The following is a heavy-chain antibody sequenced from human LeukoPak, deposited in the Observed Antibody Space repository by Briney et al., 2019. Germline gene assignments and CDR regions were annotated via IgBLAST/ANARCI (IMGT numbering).Heavy chain of an antibody. CDR3: ARVAYSRSWYWFDP. J-gene: IGHJ5*02. CDR2: IYYSGST. D-gene: IGHD6-13*01. Sequence: SETLSLTCNVSGGSISSYYWSWIRQPPGKGLEWIGYIYYSGSTDYNPPLKSRVTIAVDTSKNQFSLNLSSATAADTAVYYCARVAYSRSWYWFDPWGQGTLVTVSS. V-gene: IGHV4-59*01. CDR1: GGSISSYY.